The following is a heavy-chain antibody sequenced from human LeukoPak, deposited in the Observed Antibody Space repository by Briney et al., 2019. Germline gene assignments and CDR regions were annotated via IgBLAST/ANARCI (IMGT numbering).Heavy chain of an antibody. D-gene: IGHD2-15*01. V-gene: IGHV3-21*01. CDR2: ISSSSSYI. CDR3: ARVGVAAPIDY. Sequence: GGPLRLSCAASGFPFSIYSMIWLRPAPGKGLEWVSSISSSSSYIYYADSVKGRFTNSRDNAKNSLYLQMNSLRAEDTAVYYCARVGVAAPIDYWGQGTLVTVSS. CDR1: GFPFSIYS. J-gene: IGHJ4*02.